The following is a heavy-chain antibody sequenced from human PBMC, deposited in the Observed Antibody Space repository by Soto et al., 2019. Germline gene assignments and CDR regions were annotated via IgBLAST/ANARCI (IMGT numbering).Heavy chain of an antibody. CDR3: ARWFTYGNFDYFDY. CDR2: IDSGGRTT. CDR1: GFTFSSDW. V-gene: IGHV3-74*01. Sequence: GGSLRLSCAASGFTFSSDWMHWFRQAPGKGLVWVSRIDSGGRTTTYAESVKGRFTISRDNAKNTLYLQMNGLRAEDTALYYCARWFTYGNFDYFDYWGQGTQVTVSS. J-gene: IGHJ4*02. D-gene: IGHD3-10*01.